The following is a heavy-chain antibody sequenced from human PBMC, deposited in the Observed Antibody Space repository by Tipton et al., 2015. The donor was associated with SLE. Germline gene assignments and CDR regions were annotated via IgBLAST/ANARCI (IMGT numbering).Heavy chain of an antibody. CDR2: IGSSSYMVRGSIII. CDR3: VRAPPVGADNWFAS. V-gene: IGHV3-48*01. CDR1: GFIFSMHT. J-gene: IGHJ5*01. Sequence: GSLRLSCAASGFIFSMHTMTWVRQAPGKGLEWVSYIGSSSYMVRGSIIIHYADSVKGRFTISRDDAKNSLYLQMNSLRVEDTAVYYCVRAPPVGADNWFASWGQGTLVIVSS.